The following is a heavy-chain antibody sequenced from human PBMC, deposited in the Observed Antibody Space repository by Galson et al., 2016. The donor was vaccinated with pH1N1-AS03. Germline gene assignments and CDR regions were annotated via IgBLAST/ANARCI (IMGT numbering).Heavy chain of an antibody. CDR3: SPMGFGELVGDY. V-gene: IGHV1-69*10. CDR1: GGSFGNYA. J-gene: IGHJ4*02. CDR2: IIPVLGRA. D-gene: IGHD1-26*01. Sequence: SVKVSCKASGGSFGNYAINWVRQAPGQGLECMGGIIPVLGRANYPQKFQGRVTITADKSPAKVYMELKGLGFEDTAIYYLSPMGFGELVGDYWGQGTLVTVSS.